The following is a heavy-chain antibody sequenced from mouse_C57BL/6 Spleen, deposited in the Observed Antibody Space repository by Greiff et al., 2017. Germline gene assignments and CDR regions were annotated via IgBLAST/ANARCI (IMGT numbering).Heavy chain of an antibody. J-gene: IGHJ2*01. Sequence: EVKVVESGGGLVKPGGSLKLSCAASGFTFSDYGMHWVRQAPEKGLEWVAYISSGSSTIYYADTVKGRFTISRDKAKNTLFLQMTSLRSEDTAMYYCARGLLRDFDYWGQGTTLTVSS. CDR2: ISSGSSTI. CDR3: ARGLLRDFDY. CDR1: GFTFSDYG. V-gene: IGHV5-17*01. D-gene: IGHD1-1*01.